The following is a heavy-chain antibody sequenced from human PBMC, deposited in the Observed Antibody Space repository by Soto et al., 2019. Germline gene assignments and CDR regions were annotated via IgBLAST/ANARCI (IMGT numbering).Heavy chain of an antibody. V-gene: IGHV3-74*01. CDR1: GFTFSAYW. CDR2: ISDDGSTA. D-gene: IGHD1-1*01. Sequence: PGGSLRLSCSVSGFTFSAYWMHWVRQVPGKGLTWVSRISDDGSTATHADSVKGRFVISRDNAKNSLYLEMNTLRADDSGLYYCARGPRVSSTGTGAHWGRGTLVTVSS. CDR3: ARGPRVSSTGTGAH. J-gene: IGHJ4*02.